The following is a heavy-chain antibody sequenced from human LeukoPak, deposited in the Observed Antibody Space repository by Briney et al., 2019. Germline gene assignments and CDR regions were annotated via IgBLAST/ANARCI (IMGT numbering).Heavy chain of an antibody. Sequence: ASVKVSCKASGYTFTGYYMHWVRQAPGQGLEWMGIINPSGGSTSYAQKFQGRVTMTRDTSTSTVYMELSSLRSEDTAVYYCARVVDSSGYQGAFDIWGQGTMVTVSS. CDR3: ARVVDSSGYQGAFDI. CDR2: INPSGGST. CDR1: GYTFTGYY. D-gene: IGHD3-22*01. J-gene: IGHJ3*02. V-gene: IGHV1-46*01.